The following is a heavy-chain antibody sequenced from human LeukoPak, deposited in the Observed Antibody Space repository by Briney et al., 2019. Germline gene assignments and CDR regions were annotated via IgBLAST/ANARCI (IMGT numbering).Heavy chain of an antibody. CDR1: GGSITSNSYY. Sequence: SETLSLTCTVSGGSITSNSYYWGWMRQPPGNGLEWIGSISYSGSTYYSPSLKSRVTISVDTSKNQFSLKLSSVTAADTAVYYCANKEDGYNRDPFGIWGQGTTVTVSS. D-gene: IGHD5-24*01. V-gene: IGHV4-39*07. CDR3: ANKEDGYNRDPFGI. CDR2: ISYSGST. J-gene: IGHJ3*02.